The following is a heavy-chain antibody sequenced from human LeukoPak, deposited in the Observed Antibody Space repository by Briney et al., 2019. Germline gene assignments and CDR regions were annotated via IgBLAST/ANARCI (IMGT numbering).Heavy chain of an antibody. CDR1: GYTFTSYG. J-gene: IGHJ5*02. V-gene: IGHV1-18*01. CDR2: ISVYNGNT. CDR3: ARVDVVVPAAIGNWFDP. D-gene: IGHD2-2*02. Sequence: GASVKVSCKASGYTFTSYGISWVRQAPGQGLEWMGCISVYNGNTNYAQKIQGRVTMTTDTSTSTAYMELRSLRSDDTAVYYCARVDVVVPAAIGNWFDPWGQGTLVTVSS.